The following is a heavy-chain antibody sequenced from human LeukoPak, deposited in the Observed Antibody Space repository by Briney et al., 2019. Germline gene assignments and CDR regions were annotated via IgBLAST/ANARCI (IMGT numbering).Heavy chain of an antibody. Sequence: ASVKVSCKASGYTFTSFYMHWVRQAPGQGLEWMGIINPSGGSTSYAQKFQGRVTMTRDTSTSTVYMELSSLRSEDTAVYYCARRWVRSSTSCYRIPYFDYWGQGTLVTVSS. J-gene: IGHJ4*02. CDR1: GYTFTSFY. D-gene: IGHD2-2*02. CDR3: ARRWVRSSTSCYRIPYFDY. CDR2: INPSGGST. V-gene: IGHV1-46*01.